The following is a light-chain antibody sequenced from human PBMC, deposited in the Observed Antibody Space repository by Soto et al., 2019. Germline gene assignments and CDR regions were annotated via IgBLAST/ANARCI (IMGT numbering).Light chain of an antibody. CDR1: QSVSSSY. V-gene: IGKV3-20*01. J-gene: IGKJ5*01. CDR3: QQYGSSRIT. CDR2: GAS. Sequence: EFVLTQSPGTLSLSPGERATLSCRASQSVSSSYLAWYQQKPGQAPRLLIYGASSRATGIPDRFSGSGSGTDFTLTISRLEPEDFAVYYCQQYGSSRITFGQGTRLAIK.